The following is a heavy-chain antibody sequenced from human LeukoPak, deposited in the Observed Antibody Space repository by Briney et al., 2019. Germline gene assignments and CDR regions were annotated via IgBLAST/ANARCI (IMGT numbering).Heavy chain of an antibody. D-gene: IGHD6-13*01. J-gene: IGHJ4*02. V-gene: IGHV1-18*01. CDR2: ISGYNGNT. Sequence: ASVKVSCKASGYTFTSCGIIWVRQAPGKGLEWMGWISGYNGNTNYAQKVQGRVTMTTDTSSSTAYMEVRSLRSDDTAVYYCARLASLVAAAAHYWGQGTLVTVSS. CDR3: ARLASLVAAAAHY. CDR1: GYTFTSCG.